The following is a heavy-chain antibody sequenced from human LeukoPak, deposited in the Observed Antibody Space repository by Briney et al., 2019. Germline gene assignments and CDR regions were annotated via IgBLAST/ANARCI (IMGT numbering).Heavy chain of an antibody. V-gene: IGHV3-23*01. CDR1: GFTFSSYA. Sequence: GGSLRLSCAASGFTFSSYAMTWVRQAPGKGLEWISAINGGAYSTSYADSVKGRFTISRDNSKNTLYLQMNSLRAEDTAVYYCARNSSGFKLGDAFDIWGEGTLVTVSS. CDR2: INGGAYST. J-gene: IGHJ3*02. D-gene: IGHD3-22*01. CDR3: ARNSSGFKLGDAFDI.